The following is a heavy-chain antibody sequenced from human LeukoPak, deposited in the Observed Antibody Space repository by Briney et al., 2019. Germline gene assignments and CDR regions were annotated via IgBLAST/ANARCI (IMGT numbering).Heavy chain of an antibody. CDR3: AKDFRIGYSAHFDY. Sequence: QTGGSLRLSCVGSGFTFRSHAISWVRQAPEKGLEFVSGIYENGGTTYYADSVKGRFSISRDNSKNTLYLQMDSLRGEDTAVYYCAKDFRIGYSAHFDYWGQGALVTVSS. D-gene: IGHD2-21*01. V-gene: IGHV3-23*01. J-gene: IGHJ4*02. CDR1: GFTFRSHA. CDR2: IYENGGTT.